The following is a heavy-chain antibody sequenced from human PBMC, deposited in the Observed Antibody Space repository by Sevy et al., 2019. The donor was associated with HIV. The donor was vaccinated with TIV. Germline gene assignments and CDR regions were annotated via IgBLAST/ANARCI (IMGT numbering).Heavy chain of an antibody. Sequence: SETLSLTCTVSGGSITSLYWNWIREPPGKGLEWIANIYYNGHINYNPSLKSRVTLSLDTSKNQFSLRLSSVTAADTAMYYCAGENAWGRGYSRGQGTLVTVSS. J-gene: IGHJ5*01. CDR1: GGSITSLY. CDR3: AGENAWGRGYS. D-gene: IGHD1-26*01. V-gene: IGHV4-59*08. CDR2: IYYNGHI.